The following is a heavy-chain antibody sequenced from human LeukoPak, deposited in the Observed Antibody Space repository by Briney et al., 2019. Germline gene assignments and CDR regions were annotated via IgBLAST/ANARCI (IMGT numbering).Heavy chain of an antibody. D-gene: IGHD3-3*01. V-gene: IGHV4-59*12. CDR2: IYYSGST. Sequence: SETLSLTCTVSGGSISSYYWSWIRQPPGKGLEWIGYIYYSGSTNYNPSLKSRVTISVDTSKNQFSLKLSSVTAADTAVYYCARALRFLEWSEYYFDYWGQGTLVTVSS. J-gene: IGHJ4*02. CDR3: ARALRFLEWSEYYFDY. CDR1: GGSISSYY.